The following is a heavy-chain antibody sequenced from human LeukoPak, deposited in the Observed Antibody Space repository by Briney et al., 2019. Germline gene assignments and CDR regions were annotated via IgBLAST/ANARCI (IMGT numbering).Heavy chain of an antibody. CDR2: ISSSGANT. CDR3: VKALGRSRELCDF. D-gene: IGHD1-7*01. Sequence: GGSLRLSCAASGLTFSTYAMSWVRQVPGEGLEWVSGISSSGANTYYADSVKGRFTISRDNSKNTLCLQMNSLRAEDTAVYYCVKALGRSRELCDFWGQGTLVTVSS. V-gene: IGHV3-23*01. CDR1: GLTFSTYA. J-gene: IGHJ4*02.